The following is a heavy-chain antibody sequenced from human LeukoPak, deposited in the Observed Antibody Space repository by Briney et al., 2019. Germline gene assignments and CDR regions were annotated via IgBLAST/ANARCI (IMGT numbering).Heavy chain of an antibody. CDR2: ISGSGSSA. CDR1: GFTFSSYA. Sequence: PGGSLRLSCAASGFTFSSYAMTWVRQAPGEGLQWVSDISGSGSSAYYADSVRGRFTISRDNSKNTLYLQMNSLRAEDTAVYYCAKDSSGAILPDAFDIWGQGTMVTVSS. D-gene: IGHD6-19*01. J-gene: IGHJ3*02. V-gene: IGHV3-23*01. CDR3: AKDSSGAILPDAFDI.